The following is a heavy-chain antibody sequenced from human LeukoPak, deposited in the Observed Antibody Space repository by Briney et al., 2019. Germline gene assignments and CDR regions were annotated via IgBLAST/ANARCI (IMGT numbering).Heavy chain of an antibody. V-gene: IGHV1-69*05. Sequence: ASVKVSCKASGGTFSSYAISWVRQAPGQGLEWMGGIIPIFATATYAQKFQGRVTITTDESTSTAYMELSSLRSEDTAVYYCARAGIAARPGSWFDPWGQGTLVTVSS. J-gene: IGHJ5*02. CDR2: IIPIFATA. CDR3: ARAGIAARPGSWFDP. D-gene: IGHD6-6*01. CDR1: GGTFSSYA.